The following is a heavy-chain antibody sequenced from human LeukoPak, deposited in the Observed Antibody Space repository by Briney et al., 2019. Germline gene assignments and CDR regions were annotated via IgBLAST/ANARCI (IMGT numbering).Heavy chain of an antibody. J-gene: IGHJ4*02. Sequence: PGGSLRLSCAASGFTFSTYWMHWVRQVPGKGLVWVSRINSDGSSTNYADSVKGRFTIPRDNAKNTVYLQMNSLRAEDTAVYYCANGQGLYYWGQGTLVTVSS. CDR1: GFTFSTYW. V-gene: IGHV3-74*01. D-gene: IGHD6-19*01. CDR3: ANGQGLYY. CDR2: INSDGSST.